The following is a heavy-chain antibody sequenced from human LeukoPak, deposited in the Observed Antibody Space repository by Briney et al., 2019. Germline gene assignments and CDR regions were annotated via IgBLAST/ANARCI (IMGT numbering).Heavy chain of an antibody. J-gene: IGHJ4*02. V-gene: IGHV4-4*07. Sequence: SETLSLTCTVSGGSITSYYWSWIRQPAGKGLEWIGRIYTTGSTYYNHFLKSRVTMAVDTSKNQFSLRLSSVTAADTAVYYCARDGFYDSSGYYYNWVFDYWGQGTLVTVSS. D-gene: IGHD3-22*01. CDR3: ARDGFYDSSGYYYNWVFDY. CDR2: IYTTGST. CDR1: GGSITSYY.